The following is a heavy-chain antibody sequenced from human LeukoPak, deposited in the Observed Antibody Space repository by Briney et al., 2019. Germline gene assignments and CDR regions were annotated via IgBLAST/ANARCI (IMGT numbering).Heavy chain of an antibody. CDR3: ARYGGSYLRYYYYGMDV. CDR2: IYHSGST. D-gene: IGHD1-26*01. CDR1: GGSISSSNW. Sequence: PSETLSLTCAVSGGSISSSNWWSWVRQPPGKGLEWIGEIYHSGSTNYNPSLKSRVTISVDKSKNQFSLKLSSVTAADTAVSYCARYGGSYLRYYYYGMDVWGQGTTVTVSS. V-gene: IGHV4-4*02. J-gene: IGHJ6*02.